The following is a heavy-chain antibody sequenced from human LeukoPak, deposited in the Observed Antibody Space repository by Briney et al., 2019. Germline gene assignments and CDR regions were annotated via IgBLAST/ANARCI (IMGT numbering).Heavy chain of an antibody. CDR1: GFTFSSYA. J-gene: IGHJ6*02. D-gene: IGHD3-16*01. CDR2: ISYDGSNK. V-gene: IGHV3-30*04. Sequence: GGSLRLSCAASGFTFSSYAMHWVRQAPGKGLEWVAVISYDGSNKYYADSVKGRFTISRDNSKNTLYLQMNSLRAEDTAVYYCARDRAWGAPKSLCYYYGMDVWGQGTTVTVSS. CDR3: ARDRAWGAPKSLCYYYGMDV.